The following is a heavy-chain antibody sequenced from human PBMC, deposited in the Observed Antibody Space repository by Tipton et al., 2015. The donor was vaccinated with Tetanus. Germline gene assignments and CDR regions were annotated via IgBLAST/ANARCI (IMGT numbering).Heavy chain of an antibody. CDR1: GFTFSSYA. J-gene: IGHJ4*02. CDR2: ISGTGGST. Sequence: GSLRLSCAASGFTFSSYAMSWVRQVPGKGLEWVSAISGTGGSTYYADSVKGRFTISRDNSKNTLYLQMNSLRAEDSAVYYCAKAAYYYDSSGTNWGQGTLVTVSS. CDR3: AKAAYYYDSSGTN. D-gene: IGHD3-22*01. V-gene: IGHV3-23*01.